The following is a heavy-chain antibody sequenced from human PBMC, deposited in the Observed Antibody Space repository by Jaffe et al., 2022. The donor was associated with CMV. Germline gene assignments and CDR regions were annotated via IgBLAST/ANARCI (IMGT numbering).Heavy chain of an antibody. J-gene: IGHJ4*02. D-gene: IGHD1-7*01. CDR2: IKQDGSEK. CDR1: GFTFSSYW. V-gene: IGHV3-7*01. CDR3: AREGGTGTTPVEYYFDY. Sequence: EVQLVESGGGLVQPGGSLRLSCAASGFTFSSYWMSWVRQAPGKGLEWVANIKQDGSEKYYVDSVKGRFTISRDNAKNSLYLQMNSLRAEDTAVYYCAREGGTGTTPVEYYFDYWGQGTLVTVSS.